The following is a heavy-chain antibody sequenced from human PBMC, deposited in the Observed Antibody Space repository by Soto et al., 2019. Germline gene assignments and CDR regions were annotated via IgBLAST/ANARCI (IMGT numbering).Heavy chain of an antibody. CDR3: ARDRQGGVAVVEPDY. CDR2: IGTRTDDM. Sequence: GGSVRVWCAGSGVMLDEYNMNLVRQSPGEGLEWVSSIGTRTDDMYYADSVKGRFTISRDNARNLVYLQMNSLRAEDTAVYFCARDRQGGVAVVEPDYWGQGT. CDR1: GVMLDEYN. V-gene: IGHV3-21*01. D-gene: IGHD6-19*01. J-gene: IGHJ4*02.